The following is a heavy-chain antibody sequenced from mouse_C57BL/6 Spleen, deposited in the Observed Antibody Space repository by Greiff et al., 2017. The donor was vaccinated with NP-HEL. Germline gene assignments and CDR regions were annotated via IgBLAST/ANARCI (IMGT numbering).Heavy chain of an antibody. D-gene: IGHD2-13*01. J-gene: IGHJ3*01. CDR3: ARGSDGGDYGWFAY. V-gene: IGHV1-61*01. Sequence: VQLQQPGAELVRPGSSVKLSCKASGYTFTSYWMDWVKQRPGQGLEWIGNIYPSDSETHYNQKFKDKATLTVDKSSSTAYMQLSSLTSEDPAVYDCARGSDGGDYGWFAYWGQGTLVTVSA. CDR2: IYPSDSET. CDR1: GYTFTSYW.